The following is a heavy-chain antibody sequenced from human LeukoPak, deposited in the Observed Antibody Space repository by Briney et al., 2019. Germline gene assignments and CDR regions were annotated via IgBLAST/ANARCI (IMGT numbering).Heavy chain of an antibody. Sequence: ASVKVSFKASGYIFTSYVMNGVRQAPGQGLEWVGWINTNTWNPTYAKGCTGRFVYSLNTSVSTAYLQISSLKTEDTAGYYCASSSSDYYYYGMDVWGQGTTVTVSS. CDR3: ASSSSDYYYYGMDV. D-gene: IGHD2-2*01. CDR2: INTNTWNP. V-gene: IGHV7-4-1*02. J-gene: IGHJ6*02. CDR1: GYIFTSYV.